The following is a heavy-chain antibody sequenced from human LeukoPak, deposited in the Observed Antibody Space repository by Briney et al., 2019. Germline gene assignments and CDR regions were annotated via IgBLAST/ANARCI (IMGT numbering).Heavy chain of an antibody. CDR2: ITWNSRVK. J-gene: IGHJ5*02. CDR3: ATYPA. CDR1: GFTFDNFA. V-gene: IGHV3-9*01. Sequence: PGGSLRLSCVASGFTFDNFAMHWVRQAPGKGLEWVSGITWNSRVKTYTPSVKGRFTISRDNAKNSLYLQMNSLRAEDTAVYYCATYPAWGQGTLVTVSS.